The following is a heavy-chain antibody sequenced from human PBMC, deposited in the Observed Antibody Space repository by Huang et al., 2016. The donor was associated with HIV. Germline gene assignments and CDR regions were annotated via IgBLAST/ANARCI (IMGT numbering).Heavy chain of an antibody. V-gene: IGHV1-2*02. Sequence: QVQLVQSGAEVKNPGASVRVSCKASGYTFTDSNIHWVRQAPGQGLEGMGWINPKRGGTIYAQIFKGRVTMTRDTTISTVHMDLRRIQSDDTAVYFCARDWSFGSSTSPADWGQGTLVTVSS. CDR3: ARDWSFGSSTSPAD. CDR1: GYTFTDSN. D-gene: IGHD6-6*01. J-gene: IGHJ4*02. CDR2: INPKRGGT.